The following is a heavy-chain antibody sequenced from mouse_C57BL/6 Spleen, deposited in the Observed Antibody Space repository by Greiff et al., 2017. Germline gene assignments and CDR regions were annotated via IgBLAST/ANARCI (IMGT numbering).Heavy chain of an antibody. Sequence: VQVVESGAELVKPGASVKMSCKASGYTFTTYPIEWMKQNHGKSLEWIGNFHPYNDDTKYNEKFKGKATLTVEKSSSTAYLELSRLTSDDSAVYCCARRTGTRYFDVWGTGTTVTVSS. J-gene: IGHJ1*03. CDR1: GYTFTTYP. V-gene: IGHV1-47*01. CDR2: FHPYNDDT. CDR3: ARRTGTRYFDV. D-gene: IGHD4-1*01.